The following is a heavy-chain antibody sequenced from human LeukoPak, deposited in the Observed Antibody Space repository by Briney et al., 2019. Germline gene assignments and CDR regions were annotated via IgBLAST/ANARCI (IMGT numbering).Heavy chain of an antibody. Sequence: PSQTLSLTCPVSGGSISSGGSYWSWIRQHPGKGLEWIGYIYSSGSTYYNPSLKSRVTISLDPSKNQFSLKLGFVTAADTAVYYCARDHPLPDYWGQGALVTVSS. CDR2: IYSSGST. J-gene: IGHJ4*02. V-gene: IGHV4-31*03. CDR1: GGSISSGGSY. CDR3: ARDHPLPDY.